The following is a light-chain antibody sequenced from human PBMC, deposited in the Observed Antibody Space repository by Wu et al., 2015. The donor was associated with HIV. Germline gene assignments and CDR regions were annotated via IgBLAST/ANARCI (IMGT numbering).Light chain of an antibody. J-gene: IGKJ1*01. CDR3: QQYGSSPPWT. CDR2: DAS. CDR1: QTVYNY. Sequence: EVVLTQSPATLSLSPGERATLSCRASQTVYNYFAWYQQRPGQAPRLLIKDASNRASGIPDRFSGGGSGTDFTLTISSLEPEDFAVYYCQQYGSSPPWTFGQGTKVEIK. V-gene: IGKV3-11*01.